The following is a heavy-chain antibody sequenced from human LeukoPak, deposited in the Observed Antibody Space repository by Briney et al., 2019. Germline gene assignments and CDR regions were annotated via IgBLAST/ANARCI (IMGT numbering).Heavy chain of an antibody. D-gene: IGHD6-19*01. V-gene: IGHV4-4*02. CDR2: IYHSGSK. J-gene: IGHJ4*02. CDR3: ARVRSGWYSGYYFDY. Sequence: SGTLTLTCAVSGGSISSNNWWSWVRAPRERGLEWIGVIYHSGSKNYKPSLKSRVTISVDKSKNQFSLKLSTVTAADTAVYYCARVRSGWYSGYYFDYWGQGTLVTVSS. CDR1: GGSISSNNW.